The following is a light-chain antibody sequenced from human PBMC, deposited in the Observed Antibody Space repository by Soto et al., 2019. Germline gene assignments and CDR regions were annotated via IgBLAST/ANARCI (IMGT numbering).Light chain of an antibody. CDR2: ENN. V-gene: IGLV1-51*02. Sequence: QSVLTQPPSVSAAPGQKVTISCSGRSSNIGNNYVSWYQQLPGTAPKLLIYENNKRPSGIPDRFSGSKSGTSATLGITGLQTGDEADYYSGTWDSSLSAFYVFGTGTKVTVL. J-gene: IGLJ1*01. CDR1: SSNIGNNY. CDR3: GTWDSSLSAFYV.